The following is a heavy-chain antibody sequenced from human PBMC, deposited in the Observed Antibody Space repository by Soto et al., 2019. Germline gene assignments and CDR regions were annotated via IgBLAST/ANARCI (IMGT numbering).Heavy chain of an antibody. CDR2: VYHSGST. V-gene: IGHV4-4*02. D-gene: IGHD2-21*02. CDR3: ASLGGWEVTAMTNAFDI. CDR1: GGSISSGNW. Sequence: QVQLQESGPGLVKPSGTLSLTCAVSGGSISSGNWWSWVRQPPGKGLEWIGEVYHSGSTNYNPSLKTRVTMSVDKSKNQFSLKLRSVTAADTAVYYCASLGGWEVTAMTNAFDIWGHGTMVTVSS. J-gene: IGHJ3*02.